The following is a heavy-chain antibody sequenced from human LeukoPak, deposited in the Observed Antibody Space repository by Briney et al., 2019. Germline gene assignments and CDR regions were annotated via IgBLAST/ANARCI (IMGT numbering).Heavy chain of an antibody. CDR3: ARSTYYDFWSGASFDY. Sequence: SETLSPTCTVSGGSISSSSYYWGWIRQPPGKGLEWIGSIYYSGSTYYNPSLKSRVTISVDTSKNQFSLKLSSVTAADTAVYYCARSTYYDFWSGASFDYWGQGALVTVSS. V-gene: IGHV4-39*01. CDR2: IYYSGST. CDR1: GGSISSSSYY. J-gene: IGHJ4*02. D-gene: IGHD3-3*01.